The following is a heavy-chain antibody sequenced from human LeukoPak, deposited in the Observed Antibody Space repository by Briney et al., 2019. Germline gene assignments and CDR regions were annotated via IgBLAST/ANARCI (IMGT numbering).Heavy chain of an antibody. D-gene: IGHD1/OR15-1a*01. CDR1: GFTFSSYW. J-gene: IGHJ4*02. V-gene: IGHV3-7*03. CDR2: IKQDGSEK. CDR3: AKVWLGVRTLDY. Sequence: GGSLRLSCAASGFTFSSYWMSWVRQAPGKGLEWVANIKQDGSEKYYVDSVKGRFTISRDNAKNSLYLQMNSLRAEHTALYYCAKVWLGVRTLDYWGQGTLVTVSS.